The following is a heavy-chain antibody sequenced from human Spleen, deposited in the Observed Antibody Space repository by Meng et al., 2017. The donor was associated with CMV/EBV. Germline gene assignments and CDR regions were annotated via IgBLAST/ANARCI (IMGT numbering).Heavy chain of an antibody. CDR3: AREYDYGDY. CDR2: INPNSGGT. J-gene: IGHJ4*02. Sequence: QVQLVQFGAEVKKPGSSVKVSCKASGYTFTGYYMHWVRLAPGQGLEWMGWINPNSGGTNYAQKVQGRVTMTRDTSISTAYMELSRLRSDDTAVYYCAREYDYGDYWGQGTLVTVSS. CDR1: GYTFTGYY. V-gene: IGHV1-2*02.